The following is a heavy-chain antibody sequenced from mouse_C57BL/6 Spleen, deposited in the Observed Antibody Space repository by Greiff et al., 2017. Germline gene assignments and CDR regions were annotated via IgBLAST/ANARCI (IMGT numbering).Heavy chain of an antibody. J-gene: IGHJ2*01. CDR2: IDPETGGT. D-gene: IGHD2-1*01. V-gene: IGHV1-15*01. CDR3: TREDYYASLRDY. CDR1: GYTFTDYE. Sequence: QVHVKQSGAELVRPGASVTLSCKASGYTFTDYEMHWVKQTPVHGLEWIGSIDPETGGTSYNQKFKGKAILTADKSSSTAYMRLRSLTSEDSAVYYCTREDYYASLRDYWGQGTTLTVSS.